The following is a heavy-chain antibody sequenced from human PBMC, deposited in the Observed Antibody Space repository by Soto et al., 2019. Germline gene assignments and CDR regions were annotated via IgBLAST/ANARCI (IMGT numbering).Heavy chain of an antibody. CDR1: GFSLSNARMG. Sequence: QVTLKESGPVLVKPTETLTLTCTVSGFSLSNARMGVSWIRQPPGKALEWLAHIFSNDEKSYSTSLKSRLTISKDTSNSQVVLTMTNMDHVHTATYYCARNYHTPGTNHFDYWCKGTLVTVSS. J-gene: IGHJ4*02. CDR2: IFSNDEK. D-gene: IGHD1-1*01. V-gene: IGHV2-26*01. CDR3: ARNYHTPGTNHFDY.